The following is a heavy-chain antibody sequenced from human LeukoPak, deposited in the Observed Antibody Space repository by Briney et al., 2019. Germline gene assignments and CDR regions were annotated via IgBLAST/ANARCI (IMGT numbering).Heavy chain of an antibody. V-gene: IGHV1-69*05. Sequence: SVKVSCKASGGTFSSYAISWVRQAPGQGLEWMGGIIPIFGTANYAQKFQGRVTITTDESTSTAYMELSSLRSEDTAVYYCARGGAWSGSKGDAFDIWGQGTTVTVSS. CDR3: ARGGAWSGSKGDAFDI. CDR1: GGTFSSYA. J-gene: IGHJ3*02. D-gene: IGHD3-3*01. CDR2: IIPIFGTA.